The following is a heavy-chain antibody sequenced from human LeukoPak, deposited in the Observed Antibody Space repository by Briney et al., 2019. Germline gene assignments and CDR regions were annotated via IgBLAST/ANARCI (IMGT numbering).Heavy chain of an antibody. CDR2: ISSSKGNT. CDR1: GYTFTGYY. J-gene: IGHJ5*02. Sequence: GASVKVSCKASGYTFTGYYMHWVRQAPGQGLEWMGWISSSKGNTNYAQKLQGRVTMTTDTSTSTAYMELRSLRSDDTAVYYCARGRASGYTNPNWFDPWGQGSLVTVSS. V-gene: IGHV1-18*04. CDR3: ARGRASGYTNPNWFDP. D-gene: IGHD6-13*01.